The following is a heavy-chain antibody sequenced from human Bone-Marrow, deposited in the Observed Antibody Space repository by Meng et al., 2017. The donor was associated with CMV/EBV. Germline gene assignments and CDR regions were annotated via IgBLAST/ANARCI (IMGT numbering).Heavy chain of an antibody. D-gene: IGHD6-19*01. Sequence: YSFTDYYMHWVRQAPGQGLEWLGYINPNSGYTDYAQNFQGRVTMTRDTSITTAYMELSGLRSDDTAVYYCARKAVEGTYFILEHWFDHWGQGALVTVSS. CDR3: ARKAVEGTYFILEHWFDH. CDR1: YSFTDYY. J-gene: IGHJ5*02. V-gene: IGHV1-2*02. CDR2: INPNSGYT.